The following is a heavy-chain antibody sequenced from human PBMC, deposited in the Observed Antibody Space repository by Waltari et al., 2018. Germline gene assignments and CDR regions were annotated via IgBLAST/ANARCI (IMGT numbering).Heavy chain of an antibody. CDR3: ASLSLGELFVY. CDR1: GYSISSGYY. V-gene: IGHV4-38-2*01. D-gene: IGHD3-16*01. J-gene: IGHJ4*02. CDR2: IYHSGST. Sequence: QVQLQESGPGLVKPSETLSLTCAVSGYSISSGYYWGWIRQPPGKGLEWIGSIYHSGSTYYNPSLKSRVTISVDTSKNQFSLKLSSVTAADTAVYYCASLSLGELFVYWGQGTLVTVSS.